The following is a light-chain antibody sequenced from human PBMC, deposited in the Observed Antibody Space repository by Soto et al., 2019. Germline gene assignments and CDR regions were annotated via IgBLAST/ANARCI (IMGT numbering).Light chain of an antibody. CDR2: EVS. CDR1: SSDIGAYNY. Sequence: QSVLTQPASVSGSPGQSITISCAGTSSDIGAYNYVSWYQQHPGRAPKLMLYEVSHRPSGVSNRFSGSKSANTASLTISGLQSEDEADYYCASYTGTSTDVLFGGGTKLTVL. V-gene: IGLV2-14*01. CDR3: ASYTGTSTDVL. J-gene: IGLJ2*01.